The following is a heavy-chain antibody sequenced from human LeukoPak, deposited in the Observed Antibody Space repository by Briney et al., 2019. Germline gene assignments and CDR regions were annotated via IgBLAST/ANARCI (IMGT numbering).Heavy chain of an antibody. CDR2: IFYSGTT. Sequence: SETLSLTCTVSGGSISSSSYYWDWIRQPPGKGLEWIGTIFYSGTTSYSPSLKSRVTISVDTSRNQFSLKLNSVTAADTAIYYCARRRIAAIDYWGQGTLVTVSS. V-gene: IGHV4-39*01. J-gene: IGHJ4*02. D-gene: IGHD6-13*01. CDR3: ARRRIAAIDY. CDR1: GGSISSSSYY.